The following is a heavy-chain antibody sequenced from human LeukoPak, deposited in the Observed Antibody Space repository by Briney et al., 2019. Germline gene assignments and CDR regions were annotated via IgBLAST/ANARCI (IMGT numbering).Heavy chain of an antibody. V-gene: IGHV3-11*03. CDR1: GFTFSDYY. J-gene: IGHJ4*02. CDR3: ALTALIPEA. CDR2: ISGSGSDT. D-gene: IGHD1-14*01. Sequence: PGGSLRLSCAASGFTFSDYYMSRSRQAPGKGLGSISYISGSGSDTNYADSVRGRFTISRDNAKNSLYLQMNSLTADDTAVYYCALTALIPEAWGQGTLVIVSS.